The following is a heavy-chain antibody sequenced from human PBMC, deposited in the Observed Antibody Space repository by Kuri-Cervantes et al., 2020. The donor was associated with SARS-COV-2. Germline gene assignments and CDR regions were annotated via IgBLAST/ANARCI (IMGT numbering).Heavy chain of an antibody. Sequence: SETLSLTCTVSGGSISSYYWGWIRQPPGKGLEWIGSIYYSGSTYYNPSLKSRVTISVDASKNQSSLKLSSVTAADTAVYYCARQMMSSITIFGVVITRNWFDPWGQGTLVTVSS. CDR2: IYYSGST. CDR1: GGSISSYY. J-gene: IGHJ5*02. D-gene: IGHD3-3*01. CDR3: ARQMMSSITIFGVVITRNWFDP. V-gene: IGHV4-39*01.